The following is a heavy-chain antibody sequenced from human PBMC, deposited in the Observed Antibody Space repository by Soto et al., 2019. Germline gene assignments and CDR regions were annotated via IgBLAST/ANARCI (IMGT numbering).Heavy chain of an antibody. CDR3: VRPGSVDY. J-gene: IGHJ4*02. Sequence: EVQLVQSGAEVKKPGESLKISCKDSGYSFSTSWIGWVRQMPGKGLEWMGIIFPGDSDTRYSPSFQGQVTISADKSNSIAYLQWSSLKASDTAIYYCVRPGSVDYWGQGTLVTVSS. V-gene: IGHV5-51*03. CDR1: GYSFSTSW. CDR2: IFPGDSDT. D-gene: IGHD6-25*01.